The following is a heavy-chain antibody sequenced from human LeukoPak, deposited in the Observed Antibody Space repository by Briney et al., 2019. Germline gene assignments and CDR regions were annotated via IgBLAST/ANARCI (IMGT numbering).Heavy chain of an antibody. V-gene: IGHV3-23*01. CDR1: GFTFSSYA. CDR3: AKDFSPDSSGYYYSGNFDY. J-gene: IGHJ4*02. D-gene: IGHD3-22*01. CDR2: ISGSGGST. Sequence: PGGSLRLSCAASGFTFSSYAMSWVRQAPGKGLEWVSAISGSGGSTYYADSVKGRFTISRDNSKNTLYLQMNSLRTEDTAVYYCAKDFSPDSSGYYYSGNFDYWGQGNLVTVSS.